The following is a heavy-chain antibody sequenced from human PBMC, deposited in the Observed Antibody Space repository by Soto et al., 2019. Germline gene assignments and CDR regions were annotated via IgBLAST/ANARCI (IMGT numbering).Heavy chain of an antibody. CDR3: ARYAYSSGWSHPIDY. D-gene: IGHD6-19*01. V-gene: IGHV4-34*01. CDR2: INHSGST. Sequence: SETLSLTCAVYGGSFSGYYWSWIRQPPGKGLEWIGEINHSGSTNYNPSLKSRVTISVDTSKSQFSLKLSSVTAADTAVYYCARYAYSSGWSHPIDYWGQGTLGTVSS. CDR1: GGSFSGYY. J-gene: IGHJ4*02.